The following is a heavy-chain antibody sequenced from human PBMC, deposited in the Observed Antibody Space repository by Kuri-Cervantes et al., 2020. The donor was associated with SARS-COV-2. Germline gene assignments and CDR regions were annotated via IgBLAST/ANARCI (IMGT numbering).Heavy chain of an antibody. Sequence: GGSLRLSCAASGFTFSSYWMSWVRQAPGKGLEWVANIKQDGSEKYYVDSVKGRFTISRDNAKNSLYLQMNSLRAEDTAVYYCARTPGYSSGWLAFDIWGQGTMVTVSS. CDR3: ARTPGYSSGWLAFDI. V-gene: IGHV3-7*04. CDR1: GFTFSSYW. CDR2: IKQDGSEK. J-gene: IGHJ3*02. D-gene: IGHD6-19*01.